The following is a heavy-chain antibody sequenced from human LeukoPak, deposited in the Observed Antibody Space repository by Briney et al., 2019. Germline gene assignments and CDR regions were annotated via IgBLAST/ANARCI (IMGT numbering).Heavy chain of an antibody. CDR2: ISYDGSNK. D-gene: IGHD3-9*01. J-gene: IGHJ3*02. CDR3: ARGIDPSPNDVFDI. V-gene: IGHV3-30*03. Sequence: GGSLRLSCAASGFTFSSYGMHWVRQAPGKGLEWVAVISYDGSNKYYADSVKGRFTISRDNSKNTLYLQMNSLRAEDTAVYYCARGIDPSPNDVFDIWGQGTMVTVSS. CDR1: GFTFSSYG.